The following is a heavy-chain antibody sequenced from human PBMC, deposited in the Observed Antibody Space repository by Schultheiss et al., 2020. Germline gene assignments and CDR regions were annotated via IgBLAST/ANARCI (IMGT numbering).Heavy chain of an antibody. V-gene: IGHV4-34*01. Sequence: SETLSLTCTVSGGSISSYYWSWIRQPPGKGLEWIGEINHSGSTNYNPSLKSRVTISVDTSKNQFSLKLSSVTAEDTAVYYCATDRGAYGLSDSWGQGTLVTVSS. D-gene: IGHD3-10*01. CDR1: GGSISSYY. CDR3: ATDRGAYGLSDS. CDR2: INHSGST. J-gene: IGHJ4*02.